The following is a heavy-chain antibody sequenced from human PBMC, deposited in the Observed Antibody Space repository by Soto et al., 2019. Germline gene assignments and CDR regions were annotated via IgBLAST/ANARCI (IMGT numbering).Heavy chain of an antibody. Sequence: QVQLVQSGAEVKKPGSSVKVSCKASGGTFSSYTISWVRQAPGQGLEWMGRIIPILGIANYAQKFQGRVTITADKSTSTAYMELSSLRSEDTAVYYCARARRGFGELLLSSDAFDIWGQGTMVTVSS. J-gene: IGHJ3*02. CDR3: ARARRGFGELLLSSDAFDI. V-gene: IGHV1-69*02. D-gene: IGHD3-10*01. CDR1: GGTFSSYT. CDR2: IIPILGIA.